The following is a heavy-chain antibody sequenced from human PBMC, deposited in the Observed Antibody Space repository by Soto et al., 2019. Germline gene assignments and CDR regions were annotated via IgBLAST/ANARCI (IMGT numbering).Heavy chain of an antibody. CDR3: ARDPNDSSGYYLT. D-gene: IGHD3-22*01. CDR1: GFTFSSYW. V-gene: IGHV3-7*01. CDR2: IKQDGSEK. J-gene: IGHJ4*02. Sequence: PGGSLRLSCAASGFTFSSYWMSWVRQAPGKGLEWVANIKQDGSEKYYVDSVKGRFTISRDNSKNTLYLQMNSLRAEDTAVYYCARDPNDSSGYYLTWGQGTLVTVSS.